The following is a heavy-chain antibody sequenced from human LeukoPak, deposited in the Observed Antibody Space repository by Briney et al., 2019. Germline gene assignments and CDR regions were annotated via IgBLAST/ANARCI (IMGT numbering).Heavy chain of an antibody. V-gene: IGHV3-53*01. CDR2: IYSDGST. Sequence: PGGSLRLSCAASGFTFSSYAMSWVRQAPGKGLEWVSVIYSDGSTYYADSAKGRFTISRDNSKNTLDLQMTGLRAEDTAVYYCARERGRGRDSPWFDYWGQGTLVTVSS. CDR3: ARERGRGRDSPWFDY. D-gene: IGHD1-26*01. CDR1: GFTFSSYA. J-gene: IGHJ4*02.